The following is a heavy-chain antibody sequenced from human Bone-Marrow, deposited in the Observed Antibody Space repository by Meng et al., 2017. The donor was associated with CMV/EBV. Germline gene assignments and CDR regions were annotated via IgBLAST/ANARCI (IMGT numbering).Heavy chain of an antibody. D-gene: IGHD4-23*01. CDR2: IYSGGST. CDR1: GFTVSRNY. CDR3: ASMVGGGYFDY. Sequence: GESLKISCAASGFTVSRNYMSWVRQAPGKGLEWVSVIYSGGSTYYADSEKGRFTISRDNSKNTLYLQMNSLRAEDTAVYYCASMVGGGYFDYWGQGTLVTVSS. J-gene: IGHJ4*02. V-gene: IGHV3-66*02.